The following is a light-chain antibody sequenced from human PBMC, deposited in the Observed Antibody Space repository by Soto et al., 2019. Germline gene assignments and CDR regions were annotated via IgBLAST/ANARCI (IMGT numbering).Light chain of an antibody. V-gene: IGKV1-5*01. CDR1: QSISSW. J-gene: IGKJ4*01. CDR3: QQYKSYPLT. Sequence: DIQMTQSPSTLSASVGDRVTITCRASQSISSWLAWYQQKPGKAPKLLIYDASSLESGVPSRFSGSGSGTEFTLTISSLQPDDFATYYSQQYKSYPLTCAGGPKVDIK. CDR2: DAS.